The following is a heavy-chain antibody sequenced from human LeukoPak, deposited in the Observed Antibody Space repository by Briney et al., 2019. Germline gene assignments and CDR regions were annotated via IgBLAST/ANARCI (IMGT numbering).Heavy chain of an antibody. CDR2: ISSSSSYI. CDR3: ARDTVPNSGSDAFDI. D-gene: IGHD4-17*01. Sequence: GGSLRLSCAASGFTLRSYTMNWVCQAPGKGLEWVSSISSSSSYIYYADSVKGRFTISRDNAKNSLYLQMNSLRAEDTAVYYCARDTVPNSGSDAFDIWGQGTMVTVSS. CDR1: GFTLRSYT. V-gene: IGHV3-21*01. J-gene: IGHJ3*02.